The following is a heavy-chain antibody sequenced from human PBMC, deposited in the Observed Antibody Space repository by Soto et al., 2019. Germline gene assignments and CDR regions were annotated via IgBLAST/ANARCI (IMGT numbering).Heavy chain of an antibody. CDR1: GYTFTSYD. CDR2: MNPNSGNT. J-gene: IGHJ6*02. CDR3: ARDQANYGMDV. Sequence: GASVKVSCKASGYTFTSYDINWVRQATGQGLEWMGWMNPNSGNTDYAQKFQGRVTMTRNTSISTAYMELSSLRSEDTAVYYCARDQANYGMDVWGQGTTVTVSS. V-gene: IGHV1-8*01.